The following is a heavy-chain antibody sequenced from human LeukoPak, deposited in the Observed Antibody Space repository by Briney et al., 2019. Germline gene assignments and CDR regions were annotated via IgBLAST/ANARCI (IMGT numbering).Heavy chain of an antibody. Sequence: GGSLRLSCAASGFTFSSYWMSWVRQAPGKGLEWVANIKQDGSEKYYVDSVKGRFTIPRDNAKNSLYLQMNSLRAEDTAVYYCAREGPDIVVVPAAIVDYWGQGTLVTVSS. V-gene: IGHV3-7*01. D-gene: IGHD2-2*01. J-gene: IGHJ4*02. CDR3: AREGPDIVVVPAAIVDY. CDR2: IKQDGSEK. CDR1: GFTFSSYW.